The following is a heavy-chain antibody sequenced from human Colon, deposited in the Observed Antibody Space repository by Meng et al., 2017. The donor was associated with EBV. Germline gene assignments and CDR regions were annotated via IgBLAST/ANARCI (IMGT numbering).Heavy chain of an antibody. D-gene: IGHD3-10*01. V-gene: IGHV4-34*01. CDR3: ARGGGSGSGNWFDP. CDR1: GGSFSGYY. Sequence: QVQLQQWGAGLLRPSETLSLTCAVYGGSFSGYYWSWIRQPPGKGLEWIGEINHSGSTHYNPSLKSRLTISVDTSKNQFSLKLSSVTAADTAVYYCARGGGSGSGNWFDPWGQGTLVTVSS. J-gene: IGHJ5*02. CDR2: INHSGST.